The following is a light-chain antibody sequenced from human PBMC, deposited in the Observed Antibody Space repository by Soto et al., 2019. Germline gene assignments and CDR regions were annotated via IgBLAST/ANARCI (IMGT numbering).Light chain of an antibody. CDR1: QSRLHSNGYNY. V-gene: IGKV2-28*01. J-gene: IGKJ1*01. Sequence: DIVMTQSPLSLPVTPGEPASISCRSSQSRLHSNGYNYLDWYLQKPGQSPQLLIYLGSNRASGVPDRFSGSGSGTDFTLKISRVEAVDVGVYYCMQALQTPPWTFGQGTKVEIK. CDR2: LGS. CDR3: MQALQTPPWT.